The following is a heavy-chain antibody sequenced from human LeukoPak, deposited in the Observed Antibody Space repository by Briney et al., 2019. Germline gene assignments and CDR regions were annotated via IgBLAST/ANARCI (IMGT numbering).Heavy chain of an antibody. Sequence: GGSLRLSCAASGFTVSSNYMSWVRQAPGKGLEWVGRIRSKANSYATSSAASVKGRFTISRDDSKNTAYLQMNSLKTEDTAVYYCTRDYGVLFDYWGQGTLVTVSS. D-gene: IGHD4-17*01. V-gene: IGHV3-73*01. CDR2: IRSKANSYAT. J-gene: IGHJ4*02. CDR1: GFTVSSNY. CDR3: TRDYGVLFDY.